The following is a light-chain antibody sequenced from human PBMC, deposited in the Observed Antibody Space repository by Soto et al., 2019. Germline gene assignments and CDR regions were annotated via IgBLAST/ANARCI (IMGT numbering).Light chain of an antibody. CDR1: ETVNSY. Sequence: EIVLTQSPATLSLSPGERATLSCRASETVNSYLAWYQQKPGQAPRLLIYDVFKRATGIPARFSGSGPGTDFTLAISSLEPDDFAVYYCQHRSSWPFTFGPGTKVEIK. J-gene: IGKJ3*01. V-gene: IGKV3-11*01. CDR3: QHRSSWPFT. CDR2: DVF.